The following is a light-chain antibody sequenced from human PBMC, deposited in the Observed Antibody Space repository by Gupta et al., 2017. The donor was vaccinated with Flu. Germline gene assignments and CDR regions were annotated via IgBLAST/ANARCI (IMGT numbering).Light chain of an antibody. CDR1: QSVSSSY. CDR3: QQYGSSHLFT. V-gene: IGKV3-20*01. CDR2: GAS. Sequence: EIVLTQSPGTLSLSSGERATLSCRASQSVSSSYLAWYQQKPGQASRLLHYGASSRATGIPDRFSGSGSGTDFTLTISRLEPEDFAVYYCQQYGSSHLFTFGPGTKVEIK. J-gene: IGKJ3*01.